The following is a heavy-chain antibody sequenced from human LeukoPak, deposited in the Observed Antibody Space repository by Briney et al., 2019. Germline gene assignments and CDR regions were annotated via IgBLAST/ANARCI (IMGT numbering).Heavy chain of an antibody. V-gene: IGHV3-7*01. Sequence: GGSLRLSCAASGFTFSDYWMNWVRQAPGTGLEWVANIRQDASEKKYVDSVKGRFTISRDNGKNSVFLQMDSLRVEDTAVYYCVRGGRGDRPNYWGQGTLVTVSS. CDR1: GFTFSDYW. D-gene: IGHD3-16*01. CDR3: VRGGRGDRPNY. CDR2: IRQDASEK. J-gene: IGHJ4*02.